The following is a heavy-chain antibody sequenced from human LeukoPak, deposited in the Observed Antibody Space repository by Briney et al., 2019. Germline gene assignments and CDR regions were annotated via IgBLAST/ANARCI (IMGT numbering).Heavy chain of an antibody. Sequence: KPSETLSLTCTVSGGSISSYYWSWIRQPPGKGLEWIGYIYYSGSTNYNPSLKSRVTISVDTSKNQFSLKLSSVTAADTAVYYCARDPYYYGSGSYYPPPRGMDVWGQGTTVTVSS. CDR1: GGSISSYY. D-gene: IGHD3-10*01. CDR3: ARDPYYYGSGSYYPPPRGMDV. CDR2: IYYSGST. V-gene: IGHV4-59*01. J-gene: IGHJ6*02.